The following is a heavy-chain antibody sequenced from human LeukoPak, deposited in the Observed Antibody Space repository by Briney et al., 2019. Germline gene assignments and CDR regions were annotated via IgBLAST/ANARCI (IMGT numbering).Heavy chain of an antibody. CDR1: GFIFSDYV. CDR3: AKAASPDSKDDY. CDR2: ITSSSSHT. D-gene: IGHD5-18*01. J-gene: IGHJ4*02. Sequence: TPGGSLRLSCAASGFIFSDYVMSWVRQAPGKGLEWVSSITSSSSHTYYADSVKGRFTISRGNAKNSLYLQMNSLRAEDTAIYYCAKAASPDSKDDYWGQGTLVTVSS. V-gene: IGHV3-21*01.